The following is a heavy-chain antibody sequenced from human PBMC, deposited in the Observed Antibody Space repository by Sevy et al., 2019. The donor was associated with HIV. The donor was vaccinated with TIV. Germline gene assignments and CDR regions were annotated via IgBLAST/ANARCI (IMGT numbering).Heavy chain of an antibody. D-gene: IGHD5-18*01. CDR3: ARGKSGYGYGLDY. CDR2: ISGRGGST. Sequence: GGSLRLSCAASGFTFSSYAMNWFRQAPGKGLEWVSGISGRGGSTYYADSVKGRFTISRDNSKNTLYLQMNSLRVEDTAVYYCARGKSGYGYGLDYWGQGTLVTVSS. CDR1: GFTFSSYA. V-gene: IGHV3-23*01. J-gene: IGHJ4*02.